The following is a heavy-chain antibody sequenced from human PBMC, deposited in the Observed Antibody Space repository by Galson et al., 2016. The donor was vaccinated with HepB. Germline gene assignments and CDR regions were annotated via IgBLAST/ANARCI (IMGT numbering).Heavy chain of an antibody. Sequence: SLRLSCAASGFTFNTYGMHWVRQAPGKGLEWVAIIWFDGSNKYYADSVKGRFSVSRDNSKYTLHLQMNSLRAEDTAVYYCARGNYGDYSFDYWGQGTLVTVSS. CDR3: ARGNYGDYSFDY. J-gene: IGHJ4*02. CDR1: GFTFNTYG. D-gene: IGHD4-17*01. CDR2: IWFDGSNK. V-gene: IGHV3-33*01.